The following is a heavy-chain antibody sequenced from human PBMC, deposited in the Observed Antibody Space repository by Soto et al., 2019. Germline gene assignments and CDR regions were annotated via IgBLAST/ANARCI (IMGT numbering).Heavy chain of an antibody. D-gene: IGHD3-3*01. V-gene: IGHV3-33*01. J-gene: IGHJ6*02. CDR1: GFTFSSYG. CDR2: IWYDGSNK. CDR3: ARDVGYDFWTPGYYYGMDV. Sequence: GGSLRLSCAASGFTFSSYGMHWVRQAPGKGLEWVAVIWYDGSNKYYADSVKGRFTISRDNSKNTLYLQMNSLRAEDTAVYYCARDVGYDFWTPGYYYGMDVWGQGTTVTVSS.